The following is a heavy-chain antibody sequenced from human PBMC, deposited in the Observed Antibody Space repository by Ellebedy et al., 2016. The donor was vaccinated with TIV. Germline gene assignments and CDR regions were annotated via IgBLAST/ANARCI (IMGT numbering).Heavy chain of an antibody. CDR2: MNPNSGNT. CDR1: GYTFTGYY. Sequence: AASVKVSCKASGYTFTGYYIHWVRQATGQGLEWMGCMNPNSGNTGYAQKFQGRVTITRNTSISTAYMELSSLRSEDTAVYYCARVYGSGSYLYYYYGMDVWGQGTTVTVSS. V-gene: IGHV1-8*03. J-gene: IGHJ6*02. D-gene: IGHD3-10*01. CDR3: ARVYGSGSYLYYYYGMDV.